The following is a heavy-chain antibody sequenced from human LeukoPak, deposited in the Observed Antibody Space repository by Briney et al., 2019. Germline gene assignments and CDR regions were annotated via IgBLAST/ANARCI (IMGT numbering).Heavy chain of an antibody. CDR3: ASHFGVRPFDY. D-gene: IGHD3-10*01. CDR2: MLPIFGTA. V-gene: IGHV1-69*01. CDR1: GGTFISYA. J-gene: IGHJ4*02. Sequence: GASVKVSCKASGGTFISYAISWVRQAPGQGLEWMGGMLPIFGTANYAQKFQGRVTITADESTGTAYMELSSPRSEDTAVYSCASHFGVRPFDYWGQGTLVTVSS.